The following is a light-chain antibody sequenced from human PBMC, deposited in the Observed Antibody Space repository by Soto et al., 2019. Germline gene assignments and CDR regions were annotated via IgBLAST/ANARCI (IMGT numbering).Light chain of an antibody. CDR3: QKCDYLPI. J-gene: IGKJ3*01. Sequence: DIQMTQSPSSLSASLGDRVTITCQASHDITSYLNWYQHKPGKAPKLLIYAASILEAVVPSRFSGSGSGKDFTFTISSLHPEDVATYYCQKCDYLPIFGPGTTVDFK. CDR1: HDITSY. CDR2: AAS. V-gene: IGKV1-33*01.